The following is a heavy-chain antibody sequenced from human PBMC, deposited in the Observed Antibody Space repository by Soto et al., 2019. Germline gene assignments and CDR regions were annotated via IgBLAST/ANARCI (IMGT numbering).Heavy chain of an antibody. D-gene: IGHD2-15*01. Sequence: GGSLRLSCAASGFTFSNYWMTWVRQAPGKRLEWVANIKQDGSEKYYVDSVKGRFTISRDNAKNSLYLQVDSLRAGDTAVYYCARGSTFSDYWGQGTLVTVSS. CDR1: GFTFSNYW. J-gene: IGHJ4*02. CDR2: IKQDGSEK. CDR3: ARGSTFSDY. V-gene: IGHV3-7*01.